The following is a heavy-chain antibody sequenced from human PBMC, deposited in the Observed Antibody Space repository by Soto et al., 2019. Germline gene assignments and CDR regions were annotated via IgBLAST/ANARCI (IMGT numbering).Heavy chain of an antibody. Sequence: GESLKISCKGSGYSFTSYWISWVRQMPGKGLEWMGRIDPSDSYTNYSPSFQGHVTISADKSISTAYLQWSSLKASDTAMYYCARLYSGSYSSLYYFYNWGQETLVTVSS. D-gene: IGHD1-26*01. V-gene: IGHV5-10-1*01. CDR3: ARLYSGSYSSLYYFYN. CDR2: IDPSDSYT. J-gene: IGHJ4*02. CDR1: GYSFTSYW.